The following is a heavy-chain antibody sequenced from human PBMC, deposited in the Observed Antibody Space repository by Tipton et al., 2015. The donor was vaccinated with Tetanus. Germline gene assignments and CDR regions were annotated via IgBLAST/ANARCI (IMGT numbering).Heavy chain of an antibody. CDR2: VSYSGRT. D-gene: IGHD2-15*01. CDR3: ARGHLRGIVVAVFDY. J-gene: IGHJ4*02. V-gene: IGHV4-61*08. CDR1: GGSVRSGDYS. Sequence: LRLSCTVSGGSVRSGDYSWNWIRQPPGKGLEWLAYVSYSGRTNSNYSLKSRITISQDTSKNQFSLNLNSVTAADTAVYYCARGHLRGIVVAVFDYWGQGTLVSVSS.